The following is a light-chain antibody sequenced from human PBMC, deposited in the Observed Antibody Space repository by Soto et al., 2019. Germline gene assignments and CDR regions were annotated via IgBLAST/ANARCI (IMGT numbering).Light chain of an antibody. V-gene: IGKV3-15*01. Sequence: EIVMTQSPATLSLSPGERATLSCRASQSVSNNLAWYQQKPGQAPRLLIYGASTRATGIPARFSGSGSGTEFPITSSSLQSEDVAVYYCQQNNNSPDTFGQGTQLEIK. CDR2: GAS. CDR3: QQNNNSPDT. J-gene: IGKJ2*01. CDR1: QSVSNN.